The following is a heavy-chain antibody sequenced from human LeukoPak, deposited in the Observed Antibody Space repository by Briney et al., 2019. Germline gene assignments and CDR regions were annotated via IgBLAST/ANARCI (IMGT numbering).Heavy chain of an antibody. CDR1: GFTFSSYG. V-gene: IGHV3-30*02. CDR2: IRYDGSNK. J-gene: IGHJ4*02. Sequence: GGSLRLSCAASGFTFSSYGMYWVRQAPGKGLEWVAFIRYDGSNKYYADSVKGRFTISRDSSKNTLYLQMNSLRAEDTAVYYCAKGHTNIVGTNGRYYFDYWGQGTLVTVSS. CDR3: AKGHTNIVGTNGRYYFDY. D-gene: IGHD1-26*01.